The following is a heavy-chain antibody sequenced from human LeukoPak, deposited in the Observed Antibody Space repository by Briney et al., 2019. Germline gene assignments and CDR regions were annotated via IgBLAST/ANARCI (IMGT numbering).Heavy chain of an antibody. CDR3: TTDRFRSTLAGTFDY. D-gene: IGHD6-19*01. CDR1: GFTFSNAW. J-gene: IGHJ4*02. Sequence: GGSLRLSCAAYGFTFSNAWMSWVRQAPGKGLEWVGRIKSKTDGGTTDYAAPVKGRFTISRDDSKNTLYLQMNSLKTEDTAVYYYTTDRFRSTLAGTFDYWGQGTLVTVSS. V-gene: IGHV3-15*01. CDR2: IKSKTDGGTT.